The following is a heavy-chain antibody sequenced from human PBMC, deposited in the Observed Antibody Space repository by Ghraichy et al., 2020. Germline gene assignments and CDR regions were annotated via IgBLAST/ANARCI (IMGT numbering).Heavy chain of an antibody. J-gene: IGHJ4*01. Sequence: GGSLRLSCAASGFSFSDYAMNWVRQAPGKGLEWVSTISSSGSNTYYADSVRGRFTISLDNFKYTLYLQMNSLRAEDTAVYYCAKHYQLNNWGDGTLVTDSS. V-gene: IGHV3-23*01. CDR1: GFSFSDYA. CDR2: ISSSGSNT. D-gene: IGHD2-2*01. CDR3: AKHYQLNN.